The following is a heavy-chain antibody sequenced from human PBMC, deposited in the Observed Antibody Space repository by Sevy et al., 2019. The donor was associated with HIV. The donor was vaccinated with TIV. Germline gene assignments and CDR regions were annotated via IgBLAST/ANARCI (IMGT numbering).Heavy chain of an antibody. CDR1: GYTFTDYY. D-gene: IGHD3-22*01. Sequence: ASVKVSCKASGYTFTDYYLQWLRQAPGQGLEWMGWINPNTGATNYAQKFKGRVTMTRDTSMSTAFMDLTRLRSDDTAVYYCAKLLIVVDDGFDVWGQGTMVTVSS. CDR3: AKLLIVVDDGFDV. J-gene: IGHJ3*01. V-gene: IGHV1-2*02. CDR2: INPNTGAT.